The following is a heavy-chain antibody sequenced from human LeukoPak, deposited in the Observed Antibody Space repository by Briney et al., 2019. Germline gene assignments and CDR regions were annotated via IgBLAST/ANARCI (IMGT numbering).Heavy chain of an antibody. J-gene: IGHJ4*02. CDR3: ARDENSSGYYNDY. V-gene: IGHV3-21*01. D-gene: IGHD3-22*01. CDR2: ISSSSSYI. Sequence: GGSLRLSCAASGFTFSSYSMNWVRQAPGKGLEWVSSISSSSSYIYYADSVKGRFTISRDNAKNSLYLQMNSLRAEDTAVYYCARDENSSGYYNDYWGQGTLVTVSS. CDR1: GFTFSSYS.